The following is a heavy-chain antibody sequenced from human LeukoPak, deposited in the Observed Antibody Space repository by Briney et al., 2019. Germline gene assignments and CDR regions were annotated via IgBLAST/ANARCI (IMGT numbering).Heavy chain of an antibody. Sequence: GGSLRLSCAASGFTFSSYGMSWVRQAPGKGLEWVSAISGSGGSTYYADSVKGRFTISRDNSKNTLYLQMNTLRVDDTAIYYCARGFRAPPYYYYYYMDVWGKGTTVTIPS. J-gene: IGHJ6*03. V-gene: IGHV3-23*01. CDR2: ISGSGGST. CDR3: ARGFRAPPYYYYYYMDV. D-gene: IGHD5-24*01. CDR1: GFTFSSYG.